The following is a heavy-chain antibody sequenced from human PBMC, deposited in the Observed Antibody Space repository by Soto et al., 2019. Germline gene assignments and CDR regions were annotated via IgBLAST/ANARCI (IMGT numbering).Heavy chain of an antibody. D-gene: IGHD5-18*01. V-gene: IGHV1-46*03. J-gene: IGHJ5*02. CDR1: GYTFTSYY. CDR2: INPSGGST. Sequence: GASVKVSWKACGYTFTSYYMHWVRQAPGQGLEWMGIINPSGGSTSYAQKFQGRVTMTRDTSTSTVYMELSSLRSEDTAVYYCARVYPSDTRYGYVGNNWFDPWGQGTLVTVSS. CDR3: ARVYPSDTRYGYVGNNWFDP.